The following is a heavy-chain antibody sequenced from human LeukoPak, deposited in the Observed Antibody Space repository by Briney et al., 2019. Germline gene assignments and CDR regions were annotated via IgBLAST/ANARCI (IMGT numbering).Heavy chain of an antibody. CDR3: AKSRTPYCGGDCYYFDH. CDR2: ISPDGRNR. V-gene: IGHV3-30*18. Sequence: AGGSLRLSCAASGFTFSSYAMHWVRQAPGKGLEWVAAISPDGRNRYYADSVKGRFTISRDSSKNTLDLQVNSLRAEDTAVYYCAKSRTPYCGGDCYYFDHWGQGTLVTVSS. J-gene: IGHJ4*02. CDR1: GFTFSSYA. D-gene: IGHD2-21*02.